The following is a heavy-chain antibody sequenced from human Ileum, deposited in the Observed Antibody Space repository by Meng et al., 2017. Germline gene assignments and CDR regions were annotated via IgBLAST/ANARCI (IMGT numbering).Heavy chain of an antibody. D-gene: IGHD4-23*01. J-gene: IGHJ6*02. CDR3: AKVAVFGNSETLYYYGLDV. V-gene: IGHV4-4*07. CDR2: ISTRGGT. Sequence: SETLSLTCTVSDDSISIYYWSWIRQPAGKGLEWIGQISTRGGTKYNPSLQSRVSMSINTSSKQFSLNMSSVTAADTAVYYCAKVAVFGNSETLYYYGLDVWGQGTSVTVSS. CDR1: DDSISIYY.